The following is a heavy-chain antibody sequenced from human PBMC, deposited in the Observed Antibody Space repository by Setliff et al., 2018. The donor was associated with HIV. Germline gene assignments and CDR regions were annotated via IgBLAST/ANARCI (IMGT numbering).Heavy chain of an antibody. CDR3: ATTGTTVTTDY. Sequence: ASVQVSCKASGYTFTSYGISWVRQAPGQGLEWMGWISAYNGNTNYAQKLQGRVTMTTDTSISTAYMELSSLRSEDTAVYYCATTGTTVTTDYWGQGTLVTVSS. J-gene: IGHJ4*02. D-gene: IGHD4-17*01. CDR2: ISAYNGNT. CDR1: GYTFTSYG. V-gene: IGHV1-18*01.